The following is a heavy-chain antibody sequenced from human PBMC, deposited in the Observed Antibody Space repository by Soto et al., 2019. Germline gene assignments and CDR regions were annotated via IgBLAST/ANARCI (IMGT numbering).Heavy chain of an antibody. Sequence: PSETLSLTCTVSGGSISSGGYYWSWIRQHPGKGLEWIGYIYYSGSTYYNPSLKSRVTISVDTSKNQFSLKLSSVTAADTAVYYCARDPNIVLVPAALRSYYYYGMDVWGQGTTVTVSS. J-gene: IGHJ6*02. CDR1: GGSISSGGYY. V-gene: IGHV4-31*03. D-gene: IGHD2-2*01. CDR3: ARDPNIVLVPAALRSYYYYGMDV. CDR2: IYYSGST.